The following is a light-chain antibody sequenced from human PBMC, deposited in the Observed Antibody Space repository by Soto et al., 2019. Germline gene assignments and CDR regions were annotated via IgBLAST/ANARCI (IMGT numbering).Light chain of an antibody. Sequence: DIQMNQSPSSLSASVGDRVTITCRASQSISNYLNWYQQKPGKAPKLLIYAASSMPSWVPSRCSGSGSETDFTLTISSLQPDDSAPYYCQLSFSPLRTCGQGTNVEV. CDR2: AAS. J-gene: IGKJ1*01. CDR3: QLSFSPLRT. V-gene: IGKV1-39*01. CDR1: QSISNY.